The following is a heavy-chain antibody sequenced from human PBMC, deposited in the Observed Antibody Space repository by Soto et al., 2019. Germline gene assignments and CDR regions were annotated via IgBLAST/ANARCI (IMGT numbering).Heavy chain of an antibody. CDR1: GFTFNSYA. CDR2: ISYDGSNK. Sequence: QVQLVESGGGVVQPGRSLRLSCAASGFTFNSYALHWVRQAPGKGLEWVAVISYDGSNKYYADSVKGRFTISRDNSKNTLYLQMNSLRAEDTAVYYCARTVLGGYWGQGTLVTVSS. CDR3: ARTVLGGY. D-gene: IGHD4-17*01. J-gene: IGHJ4*02. V-gene: IGHV3-30-3*01.